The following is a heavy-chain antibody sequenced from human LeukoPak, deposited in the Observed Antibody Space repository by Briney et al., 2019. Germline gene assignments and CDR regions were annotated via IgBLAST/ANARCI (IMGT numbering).Heavy chain of an antibody. Sequence: SETLSLTCAVYGVSFSGYYWSWIRQPPGKGLEWIGEINHSGSTNYNPSLKSRVTISVDTSKNQFSLKLSSVTAADTAVYYCARGSPQKYSSGWSHKPKLDYFDYWGQGTLVTVSS. CDR3: ARGSPQKYSSGWSHKPKLDYFDY. V-gene: IGHV4-34*01. D-gene: IGHD6-19*01. CDR1: GVSFSGYY. J-gene: IGHJ4*02. CDR2: INHSGST.